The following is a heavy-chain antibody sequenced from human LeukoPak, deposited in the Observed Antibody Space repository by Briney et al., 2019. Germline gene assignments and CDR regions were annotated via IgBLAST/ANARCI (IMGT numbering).Heavy chain of an antibody. Sequence: PSETLSLTCTVSGGSISSSSYYWGWIRQPPGKGLEWIGYISYSGSTNYNPSLKSRVTMSVDTSENQFSLRLSSMTAADTAVYYCAREINYYGSGSYVYWGQGTLVTVSS. CDR1: GGSISSSSYY. D-gene: IGHD3-10*01. V-gene: IGHV4-61*01. J-gene: IGHJ4*02. CDR3: AREINYYGSGSYVY. CDR2: ISYSGST.